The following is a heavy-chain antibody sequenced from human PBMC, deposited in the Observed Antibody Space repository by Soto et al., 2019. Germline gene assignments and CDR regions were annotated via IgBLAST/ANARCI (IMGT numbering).Heavy chain of an antibody. CDR2: INPNSGGT. D-gene: IGHD3-9*01. Sequence: ASVKVSCKASGYTFTGYYMHWVRQAPGQGLEWMGWINPNSGGTNYAQKFQGRVTMTRDTSITTAYMELSRLRSDDTAVYYCARGNYDILTGYPDLNWFDPWGQGTLVTAPQ. V-gene: IGHV1-2*02. J-gene: IGHJ5*02. CDR1: GYTFTGYY. CDR3: ARGNYDILTGYPDLNWFDP.